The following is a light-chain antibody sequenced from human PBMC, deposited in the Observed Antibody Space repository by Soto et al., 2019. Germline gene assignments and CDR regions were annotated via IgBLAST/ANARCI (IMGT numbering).Light chain of an antibody. CDR3: QQYNSYPT. CDR2: KAS. CDR1: QSISSW. V-gene: IGKV1-5*03. Sequence: DIQMTQSPSTLSASVGDRVTITCRASQSISSWLAWYQQKPGKAPKLLIYKASSLESGVPSRFSDSGSGTEFTLTISSLQPDDFATHYCQQYNSYPTFGQGTKVEIK. J-gene: IGKJ1*01.